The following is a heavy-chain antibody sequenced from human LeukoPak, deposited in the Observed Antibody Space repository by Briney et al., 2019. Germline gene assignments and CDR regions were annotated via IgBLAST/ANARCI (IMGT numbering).Heavy chain of an antibody. J-gene: IGHJ4*02. CDR1: QFTFSYYA. CDR3: AKEIYAYGSRGFNY. D-gene: IGHD3-10*01. V-gene: IGHV3-23*01. CDR2: VSRSGDYT. Sequence: PGGSLRLACSASQFTFSYYAITWVRQAPGKGLEWVSAVSRSGDYTYYANSVKGRFTISRDNSKNTLYLQLSSLRVEDTAVYYCAKEIYAYGSRGFNYWGQGTLVTVSS.